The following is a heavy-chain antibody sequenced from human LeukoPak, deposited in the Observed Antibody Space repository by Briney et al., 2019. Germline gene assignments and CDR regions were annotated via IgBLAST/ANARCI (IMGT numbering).Heavy chain of an antibody. Sequence: GGSLRLSCAASGFTFSSYGMHWVRQAPGKGLEWVAVISYDGSNKYYADSVKGRFTISRDNSKNTLYLQMNSLRAEDTAVYYCARVPSSGWYLGYWGQGTLVTVSS. CDR1: GFTFSSYG. CDR2: ISYDGSNK. D-gene: IGHD6-19*01. V-gene: IGHV3-30*03. J-gene: IGHJ4*02. CDR3: ARVPSSGWYLGY.